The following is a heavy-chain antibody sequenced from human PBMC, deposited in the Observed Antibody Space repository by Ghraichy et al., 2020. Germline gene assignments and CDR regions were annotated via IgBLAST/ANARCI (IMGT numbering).Heavy chain of an antibody. J-gene: IGHJ6*02. CDR1: GGSFSGYY. V-gene: IGHV4-34*01. CDR2: INHSGST. Sequence: SETLSLTCAVYGGSFSGYYWSWIRQPPGKGLEWIGEINHSGSTNYNPSLKSRVTISVDTSKNQFSLKLSSVTAADTAVYYCARRRKRGYSYGCSRDNYYGMDVWGQGTTVTVSS. D-gene: IGHD5-18*01. CDR3: ARRRKRGYSYGCSRDNYYGMDV.